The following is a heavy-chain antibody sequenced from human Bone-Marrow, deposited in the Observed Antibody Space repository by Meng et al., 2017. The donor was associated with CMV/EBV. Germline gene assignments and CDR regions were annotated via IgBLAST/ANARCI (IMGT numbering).Heavy chain of an antibody. CDR1: GGSINSYY. CDR2: IYYSENT. V-gene: IGHV4-59*12. Sequence: SETLSLTCTVSGGSINSYYWSWIRQPPGKGLEWIGYIYYSENTNYNPSLKSRVTISVDTSKNQFSLKLSSVTAADTAVYYCAREYSYDSSGYYEDAFDIWGQGPMVTVSS. CDR3: AREYSYDSSGYYEDAFDI. J-gene: IGHJ3*02. D-gene: IGHD3-22*01.